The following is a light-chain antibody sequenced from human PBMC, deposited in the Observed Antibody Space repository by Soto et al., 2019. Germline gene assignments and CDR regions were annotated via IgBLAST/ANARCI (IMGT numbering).Light chain of an antibody. CDR2: IAS. V-gene: IGKV1-9*01. J-gene: IGKJ1*01. CDR3: LQYNSYPPT. Sequence: IQLTQSPSSLSASVGDRVAITCRASQGIRSYLAWYQQKPGEAPKLLISIASILQSGVPSRFSGSGSGTDCVLTISSLQPEDVATYYCLQYNSYPPTLGQGTKVDIK. CDR1: QGIRSY.